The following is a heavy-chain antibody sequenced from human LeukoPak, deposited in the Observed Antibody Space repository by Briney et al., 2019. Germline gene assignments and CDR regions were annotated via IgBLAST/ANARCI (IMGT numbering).Heavy chain of an antibody. CDR1: GGSISSSTYY. Sequence: SETLSLTCTVSGGSISSSTYYWGWIRQPPGKGLEWIGNVYYSGSTYYNPSLKSRVTISVDTSKNQFSLKLSSVTAADTAVYYCAGRTADRIFDYWGQGTLVTVSS. CDR2: VYYSGST. CDR3: AGRTADRIFDY. D-gene: IGHD1-1*01. J-gene: IGHJ4*02. V-gene: IGHV4-39*01.